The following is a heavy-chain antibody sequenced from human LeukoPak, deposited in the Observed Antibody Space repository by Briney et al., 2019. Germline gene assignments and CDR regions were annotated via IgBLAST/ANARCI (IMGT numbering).Heavy chain of an antibody. Sequence: GGSLRLSCAASGFPFSSYPMHWVRQAPGKGLERVAVISCDGSYENYADSVKGRFTISRDNSKSTLYLQMNSLRAEDTAVYFYASATTAMVDYWGQGTLVTVSS. CDR3: ASATTAMVDY. J-gene: IGHJ4*02. CDR1: GFPFSSYP. CDR2: ISCDGSYE. D-gene: IGHD5-18*01. V-gene: IGHV3-30*01.